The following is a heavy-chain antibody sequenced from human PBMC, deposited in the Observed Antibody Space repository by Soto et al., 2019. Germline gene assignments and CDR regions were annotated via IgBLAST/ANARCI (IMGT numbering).Heavy chain of an antibody. Sequence: EVQLVESGGGLIQPGGSLRLSCAASGFTVSSNYMSWVHQAPGKGLEWVSVIYSGGSTYYADSVKGRFTISRDNSKNTLYLQMNSLRAEDTAVYYCAGVSSSWDYYYYGMDVWGQGTTVTVSS. CDR3: AGVSSSWDYYYYGMDV. CDR2: IYSGGST. V-gene: IGHV3-53*01. CDR1: GFTVSSNY. D-gene: IGHD6-13*01. J-gene: IGHJ6*02.